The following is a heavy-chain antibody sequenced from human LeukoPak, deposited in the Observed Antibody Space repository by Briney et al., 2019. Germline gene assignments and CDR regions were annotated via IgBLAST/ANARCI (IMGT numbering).Heavy chain of an antibody. Sequence: PGGSLRLSCAASGFTFSSYEMNWVRQAPGKGLEWLSYVSSSGSTIYYADSVKGRFTISRDNAKNSLYLQMNSLRAEDTAVYYCARDRQWEPRFDYWGQGTLVTVSS. D-gene: IGHD1-26*01. CDR1: GFTFSSYE. J-gene: IGHJ4*02. CDR3: ARDRQWEPRFDY. CDR2: VSSSGSTI. V-gene: IGHV3-48*03.